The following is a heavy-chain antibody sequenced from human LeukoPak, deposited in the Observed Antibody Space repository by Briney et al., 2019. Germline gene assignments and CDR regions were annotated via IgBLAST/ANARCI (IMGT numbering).Heavy chain of an antibody. CDR3: ARRRLRYFDWLFHDYYFDY. J-gene: IGHJ4*02. CDR2: INHSGST. CDR1: GGSFSGYY. Sequence: SETLSLTCAVYGGSFSGYYWSWIRRPPGKGLEWIGEINHSGSTNYNPSLKSRVTISVDTSKNQFSLKLSSVTAADTAVYYCARRRLRYFDWLFHDYYFDYWGQGTLVTVSS. D-gene: IGHD3-9*01. V-gene: IGHV4-34*01.